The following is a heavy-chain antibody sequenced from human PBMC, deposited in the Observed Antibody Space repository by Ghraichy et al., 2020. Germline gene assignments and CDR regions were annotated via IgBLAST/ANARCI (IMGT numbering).Heavy chain of an antibody. J-gene: IGHJ5*02. CDR2: ISGSGGST. Sequence: LSLTCAASGFTFSSYAMSWVRQAPGKGLEWVSAISGSGGSTYYADSVKGRFTISRDNSKNTLYLQMNSLRAEDTAVYYCAKDVGGPNWFDPWGQGTLVTVSS. V-gene: IGHV3-23*01. D-gene: IGHD3-16*01. CDR1: GFTFSSYA. CDR3: AKDVGGPNWFDP.